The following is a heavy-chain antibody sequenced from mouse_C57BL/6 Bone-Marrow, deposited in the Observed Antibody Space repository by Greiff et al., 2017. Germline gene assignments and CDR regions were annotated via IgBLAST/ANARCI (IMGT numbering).Heavy chain of an antibody. V-gene: IGHV5-4*03. CDR2: ISDGGSYT. CDR3: ASLGGFAY. CDR1: GFTFSSYA. Sequence: EVKLMESGGGLVKPGGSLKLSCAASGFTFSSYAMSWVRQTPEKRLEWVATISDGGSYTYYPENVKGRFTISRDNAKNNLYLQMSHLKSEDTAMYYCASLGGFAYWGQGTLVTVSA. D-gene: IGHD4-1*01. J-gene: IGHJ3*01.